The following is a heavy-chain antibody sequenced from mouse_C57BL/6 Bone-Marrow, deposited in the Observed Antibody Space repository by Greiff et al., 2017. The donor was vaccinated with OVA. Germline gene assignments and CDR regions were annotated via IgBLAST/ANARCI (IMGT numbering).Heavy chain of an antibody. Sequence: VQLQQSGPELVKPGASVKISCKASGYSFTGYYMNWVKQSPEKSLEWIGEINPSTGGTTYNQKFKAKSTLTVDKSSSTAYMQLNSLTSEDSAVYYCERCYNEYDPYAMDYWGQGTSVTVSS. CDR3: ERCYNEYDPYAMDY. CDR2: INPSTGGT. V-gene: IGHV1-42*01. D-gene: IGHD2-4*01. CDR1: GYSFTGYY. J-gene: IGHJ4*01.